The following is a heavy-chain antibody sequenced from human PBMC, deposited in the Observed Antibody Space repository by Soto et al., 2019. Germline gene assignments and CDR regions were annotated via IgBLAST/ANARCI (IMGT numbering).Heavy chain of an antibody. Sequence: GESLKISCKGSGYSFTSYLISWVRQMPGKGLEWMGRIDPSDSYTNYSPSFQGHVTISADKSLSTAYLQWSSLKASDTAMYYCARPIYDFWSGYYVSGMDVWGQGTTVTVSS. CDR3: ARPIYDFWSGYYVSGMDV. D-gene: IGHD3-3*01. J-gene: IGHJ6*02. CDR2: IDPSDSYT. V-gene: IGHV5-10-1*01. CDR1: GYSFTSYL.